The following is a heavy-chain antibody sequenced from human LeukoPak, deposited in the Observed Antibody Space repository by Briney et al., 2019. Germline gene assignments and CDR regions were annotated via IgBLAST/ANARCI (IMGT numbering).Heavy chain of an antibody. CDR1: GGPFSGYY. J-gene: IGHJ4*02. V-gene: IGHV4-34*01. CDR3: ARGLPGGGILDY. D-gene: IGHD3-16*01. Sequence: SETLSLTCAVYGGPFSGYYWNWIRQPPGKGLEWIGEIKHSGNTNYNPSLESRVIISVDTSKNQISLKMSSVTAADTAVFFCARGLPGGGILDYWGQGNLVTVSS. CDR2: IKHSGNT.